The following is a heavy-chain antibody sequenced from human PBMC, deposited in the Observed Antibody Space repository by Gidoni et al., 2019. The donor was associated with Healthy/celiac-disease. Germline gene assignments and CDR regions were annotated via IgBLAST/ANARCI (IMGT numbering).Heavy chain of an antibody. CDR1: GFTFSSYW. J-gene: IGHJ6*02. CDR3: ARFQDRGPAVPYYYYYGMDV. CDR2: INSDGSST. V-gene: IGHV3-74*01. D-gene: IGHD3-10*01. Sequence: EVQLVESGGGLVQPGGSLRLSCAASGFTFSSYWMPWVRQAPGKGLVWVSRINSDGSSTSYADSVKGRFTISRDNAKNTLYLQMNSLRAEDTAVYYCARFQDRGPAVPYYYYYGMDVWGQGTTVTVSS.